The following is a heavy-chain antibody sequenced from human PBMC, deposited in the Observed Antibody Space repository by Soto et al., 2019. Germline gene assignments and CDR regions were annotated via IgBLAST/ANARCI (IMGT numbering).Heavy chain of an antibody. V-gene: IGHV3-23*01. J-gene: IGHJ6*03. CDR1: GFTFGSYA. CDR2: ISGSGRTT. CDR3: SQFRGPSSSSYSMDV. D-gene: IGHD3-10*01. Sequence: EVLLLESGGGLVQPGGSLRLSCAASGFTFGSYAMNWLRQAPGRGLESVSFISGSGRTTYYADAVQGRFTVSRDNSKNTLYLQMNSLRPEDTALYYCSQFRGPSSSSYSMDVWGKGTTVTVSS.